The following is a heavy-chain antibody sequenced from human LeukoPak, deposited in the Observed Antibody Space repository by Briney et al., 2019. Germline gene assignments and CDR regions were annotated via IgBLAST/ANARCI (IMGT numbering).Heavy chain of an antibody. CDR2: ISSSGSTM. CDR1: GFTFSSYE. V-gene: IGHV3-48*03. D-gene: IGHD1-26*01. CDR3: ARGWEAPKGRIRNYYYYYMDV. J-gene: IGHJ6*03. Sequence: AGGSLRLSCAASGFTFSSYEMNWVRQAPGKGLEWVSYISSSGSTMYYADSVKGRFTISRDNAKNSLYLQMNSLRAEDTALYYCARGWEAPKGRIRNYYYYYMDVWGKGTTVTVSS.